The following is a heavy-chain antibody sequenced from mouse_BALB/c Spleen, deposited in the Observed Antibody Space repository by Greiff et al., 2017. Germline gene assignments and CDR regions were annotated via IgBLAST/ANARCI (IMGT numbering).Heavy chain of an antibody. CDR3: ARGTMITTEAWFAY. V-gene: IGHV5-9-3*01. CDR2: ISSGGSYT. CDR1: GFTFSSYA. Sequence: EVKLVESGGGLVKPGGSLKLSCAASGFTFSSYAMSWVRQTPEKRLEWVATISSGGSYTYYPDSVKGRFTISRDNAKNTLYLQMSSLRSEDTAMYYCARGTMITTEAWFAYWGQGTLVTVSA. J-gene: IGHJ3*01. D-gene: IGHD2-4*01.